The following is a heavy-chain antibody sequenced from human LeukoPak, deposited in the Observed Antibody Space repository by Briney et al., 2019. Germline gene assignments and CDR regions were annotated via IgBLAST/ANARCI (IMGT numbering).Heavy chain of an antibody. Sequence: SQTLSLTCTVSDGSISSGDYYWSWIRQPPGKGLEWIGYIYYSGSTYYNPSLKSRVTISVDTSKNQFSLKLSSVTAADTAVYYCARGGNVVVPAAIQHWGQGTLVTVSS. D-gene: IGHD2-2*01. J-gene: IGHJ1*01. CDR3: ARGGNVVVPAAIQH. CDR1: DGSISSGDYY. CDR2: IYYSGST. V-gene: IGHV4-30-4*08.